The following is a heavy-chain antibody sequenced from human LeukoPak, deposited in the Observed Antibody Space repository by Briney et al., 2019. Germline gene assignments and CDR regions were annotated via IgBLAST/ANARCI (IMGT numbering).Heavy chain of an antibody. J-gene: IGHJ3*02. CDR3: ARGLGDDDAFDI. D-gene: IGHD3-10*01. V-gene: IGHV4-38-2*01. Sequence: SETLSLTCAVSGYSISSGYYWGWIRQPPGKGLEWIGSIYHSGSTYYNPSLKSRVTISVDTSKNQFSLKLSSVTAADTAVYYCARGLGDDDAFDIWGQGTMVTASS. CDR2: IYHSGST. CDR1: GYSISSGYY.